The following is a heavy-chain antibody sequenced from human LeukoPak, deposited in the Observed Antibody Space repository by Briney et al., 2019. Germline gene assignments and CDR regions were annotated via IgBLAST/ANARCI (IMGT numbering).Heavy chain of an antibody. J-gene: IGHJ4*02. Sequence: GGSLRLSCAASGFTFSNHAMSWVRQAPGKGLQWVAVISGGGRTTEYEDFVKGRFTISRDNSKNTLSLQMNSLTVEDTAIYFFAKNVVVKRYIDFWGQGTLVTVSS. V-gene: IGHV3-23*01. CDR1: GFTFSNHA. D-gene: IGHD2-15*01. CDR2: ISGGGRTT. CDR3: AKNVVVKRYIDF.